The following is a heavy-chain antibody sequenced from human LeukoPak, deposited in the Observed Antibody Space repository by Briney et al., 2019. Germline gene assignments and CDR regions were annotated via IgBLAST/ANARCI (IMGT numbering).Heavy chain of an antibody. CDR2: IYYSGST. D-gene: IGHD3-9*01. J-gene: IGHJ6*02. V-gene: IGHV4-59*05. CDR1: GDSISGFH. Sequence: SETLSLTCSVSGDSISGFHWNWIRQPAGKGLEWIGSIYYSGSTYYNPSLKSRVTISVDTSKNQFSLKLSSVTAADTAVYYCARHDKKYYYYGMDVWGQGTTVTVSS. CDR3: ARHDKKYYYYGMDV.